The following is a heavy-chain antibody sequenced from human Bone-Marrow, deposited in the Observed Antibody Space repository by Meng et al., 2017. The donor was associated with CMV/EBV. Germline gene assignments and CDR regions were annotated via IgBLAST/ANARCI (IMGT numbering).Heavy chain of an antibody. D-gene: IGHD4-17*01. Sequence: GQSLRLSGQASGFTFTTYDMTWVRQAPGKGLEWISSINNGADRTYYAESVRGRFTISRDNSKNTLYLQMNSLRAEDTAVYYCAKVHYGDSHVGVDYWGQGTLVTVSS. CDR3: AKVHYGDSHVGVDY. J-gene: IGHJ4*02. V-gene: IGHV3-23*01. CDR1: GFTFTTYD. CDR2: INNGADRT.